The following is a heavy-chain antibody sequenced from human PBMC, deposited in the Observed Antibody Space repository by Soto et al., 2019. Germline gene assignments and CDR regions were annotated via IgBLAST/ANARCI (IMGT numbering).Heavy chain of an antibody. Sequence: SETLSLTCSVSGDSITSYYWSWIRQPPGKGLEWIAYIYYTGSTNYNPSLKSRVTLSVDTSKNQFSLKLTSVTAADTAVYYCARSREVPAAYYGMDVWGQGTTVTVSS. V-gene: IGHV4-59*01. CDR3: ARSREVPAAYYGMDV. J-gene: IGHJ6*02. D-gene: IGHD2-2*01. CDR2: IYYTGST. CDR1: GDSITSYY.